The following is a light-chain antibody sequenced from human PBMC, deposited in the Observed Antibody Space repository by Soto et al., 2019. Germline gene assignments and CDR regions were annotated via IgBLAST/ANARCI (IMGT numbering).Light chain of an antibody. J-gene: IGKJ4*01. Sequence: IQMTQSPSSVSASVGDRVTITCRASQGISSWLGWYQQKPGQAPKLLIFAASSLQSGVPPRFSGSESGTEFTLTISSLQPEDVATYYCQQASSFPLTFGGGTKVDIK. V-gene: IGKV1-12*01. CDR1: QGISSW. CDR2: AAS. CDR3: QQASSFPLT.